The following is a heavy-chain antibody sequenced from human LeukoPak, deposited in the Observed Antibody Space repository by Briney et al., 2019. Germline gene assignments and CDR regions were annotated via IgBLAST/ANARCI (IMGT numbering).Heavy chain of an antibody. J-gene: IGHJ6*03. D-gene: IGHD1-1*01. CDR3: ARVRRYRGYMDV. Sequence: SETLSLTCPVYGGSFSGYYWSWIRQPPGKGLEWIGEINHSGSTNYNPSLKSRVTISVDTSKNQFSLKLSSVTAADTAVYYCARVRRYRGYMDVWGKGTTVTVSS. CDR2: INHSGST. V-gene: IGHV4-34*01. CDR1: GGSFSGYY.